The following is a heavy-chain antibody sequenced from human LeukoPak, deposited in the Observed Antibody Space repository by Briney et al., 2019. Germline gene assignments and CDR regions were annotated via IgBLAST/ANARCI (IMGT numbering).Heavy chain of an antibody. CDR1: GGSISSGDYY. CDR3: AREQVDISGSPLLDY. J-gene: IGHJ4*02. Sequence: PSETLSLTCTVSGGSISSGDYYWSWLRQPPGKGLEWIGYIYYSGSTYYNPSLKSRLIISIDTSKNQVSLKLSSVTAADTAVYYCAREQVDISGSPLLDYWGQGTLVTVSS. CDR2: IYYSGST. V-gene: IGHV4-30-4*01. D-gene: IGHD3-22*01.